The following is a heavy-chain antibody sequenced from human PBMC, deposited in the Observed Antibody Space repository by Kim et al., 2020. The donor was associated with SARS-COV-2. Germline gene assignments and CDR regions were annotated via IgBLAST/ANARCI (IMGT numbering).Heavy chain of an antibody. CDR3: ARDRGYGDDTFDY. Sequence: YEQNLQGRVTLTTDPSTSTAFLELRSLRSDDTAVYFCARDRGYGDDTFDYWGQGTLVTVSS. J-gene: IGHJ4*02. V-gene: IGHV1-18*01. D-gene: IGHD4-17*01.